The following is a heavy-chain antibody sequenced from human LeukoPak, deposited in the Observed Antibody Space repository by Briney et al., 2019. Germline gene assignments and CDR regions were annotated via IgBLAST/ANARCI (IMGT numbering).Heavy chain of an antibody. Sequence: PSETLSLTCAVYGGSFSGYYWSWIRQPPGKGLEWIGEINHSGSTNYNPSLKSRVTISVDTSKNQFSLKLSSVTAADTAVYYCARGWYVDIWGQGTMVTVSS. V-gene: IGHV4-34*01. CDR2: INHSGST. CDR3: ARGWYVDI. J-gene: IGHJ3*02. CDR1: GGSFSGYY. D-gene: IGHD6-13*01.